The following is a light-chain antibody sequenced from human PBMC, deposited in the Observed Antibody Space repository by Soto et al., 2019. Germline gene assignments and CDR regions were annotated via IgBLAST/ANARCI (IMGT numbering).Light chain of an antibody. CDR2: DVG. J-gene: IGLJ3*02. V-gene: IGLV2-14*03. CDR3: SSYTITSTVV. CDR1: SSDIGGYNY. Sequence: QSALTQPAAVSGSPGQSITISCTGTSSDIGGYNYVSWYQHHPGKAPKLVLCDVGDRPSGVSNRFSGSKSGNTASLTISGLQAEDEADYYCSSYTITSTVVFGGGTKLTVL.